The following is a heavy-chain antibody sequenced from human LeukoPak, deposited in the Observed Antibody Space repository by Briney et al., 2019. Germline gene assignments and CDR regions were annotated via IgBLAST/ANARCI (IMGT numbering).Heavy chain of an antibody. CDR2: INTNTGNP. CDR1: GYTFTSYA. J-gene: IGHJ5*02. D-gene: IGHD4-23*01. Sequence: ASVTVSCKASGYTFTSYAMNWVRQAPGQGLEWMGWINTNTGNPTYAQGFTGRFVFSLDTSVSTAYLQISSLKAEDTAVYYCARAGSWLRWKGYNWFDPWGQGTLVTVSS. CDR3: ARAGSWLRWKGYNWFDP. V-gene: IGHV7-4-1*02.